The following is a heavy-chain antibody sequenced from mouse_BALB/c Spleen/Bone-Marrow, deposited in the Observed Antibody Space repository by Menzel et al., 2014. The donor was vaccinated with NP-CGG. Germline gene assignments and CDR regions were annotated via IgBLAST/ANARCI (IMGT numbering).Heavy chain of an antibody. CDR1: GYTFTSYW. CDR2: IYPSDSYT. D-gene: IGHD1-1*01. CDR3: TRSYGSSYEYYFDY. V-gene: IGHV1-69*02. J-gene: IGHJ2*01. Sequence: QVHVKQSGAELVRPGASVKLSCKASGYTFTSYWINWVKQRPGQGLEWIGNIYPSDSYTNYNQKFKDKATLTVDKSSSTAYMQLSSPTSEDFAVYYCTRSYGSSYEYYFDYWGQGTTLTVSS.